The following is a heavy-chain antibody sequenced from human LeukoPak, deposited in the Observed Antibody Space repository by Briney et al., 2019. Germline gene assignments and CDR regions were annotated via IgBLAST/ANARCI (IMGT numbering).Heavy chain of an antibody. CDR1: GFTFSNFE. CDR3: ARNFGGGDSSGPYY. CDR2: ITRSSRII. V-gene: IGHV3-48*03. Sequence: GGSLRLSCAASGFTFSNFEMNWVRQIPGKGLEWLSFITRSSRIIYYADSMKGRFTISRDNAKNSLYLQVNSLRAEDTALYYCARNFGGGDSSGPYYWGQGTLVTVSS. J-gene: IGHJ4*02. D-gene: IGHD3-22*01.